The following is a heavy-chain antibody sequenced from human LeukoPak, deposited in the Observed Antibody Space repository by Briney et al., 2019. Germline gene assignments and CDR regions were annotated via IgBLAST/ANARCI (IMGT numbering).Heavy chain of an antibody. CDR1: GFTFSSYS. D-gene: IGHD6-13*01. CDR3: ARDSVPGSWEFDY. V-gene: IGHV3-21*01. J-gene: IGHJ4*02. Sequence: GGSLRLSCAASGFTFSSYSMNWVRQAPGKGLEWVSSISSSSSYIYYADSVKGRFTIIRNNAKNSIYLQINSLRAEDTAVYYCARDSVPGSWEFDYWGQGTLVTVSS. CDR2: ISSSSSYI.